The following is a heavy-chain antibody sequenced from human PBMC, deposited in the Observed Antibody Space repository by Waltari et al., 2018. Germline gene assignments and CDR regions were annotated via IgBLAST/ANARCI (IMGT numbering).Heavy chain of an antibody. D-gene: IGHD1-26*01. CDR1: GNSFPDYP. CDR2: INPKNGDT. V-gene: IGHV1-2*02. J-gene: IGHJ4*02. Sequence: QVQLVQSGTEVKKPGASVTVSGPASGNSFPDYPLHWVRQTPGQGLEWLGWINPKNGDTGYAQNFLGRVTMTRDTSINTVYMDLSGLRSDDTAVFYCARDPGPIVGAPDYWGQGTLVTVSS. CDR3: ARDPGPIVGAPDY.